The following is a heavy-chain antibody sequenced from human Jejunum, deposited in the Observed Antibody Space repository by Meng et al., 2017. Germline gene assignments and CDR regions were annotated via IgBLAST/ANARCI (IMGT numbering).Heavy chain of an antibody. Sequence: GELVGSGGGLVQPGGSLRLSCAASGFTFSSYTMTWVRQAPGEGLEWVSAISASGGDTYFADSVKGRFTISRDSSKNTLYLQMDSLRPEDTAVYYCGRVFSSLDYWGQGTLVTVSS. D-gene: IGHD6-13*01. J-gene: IGHJ4*02. CDR3: GRVFSSLDY. CDR1: GFTFSSYT. CDR2: ISASGGDT. V-gene: IGHV3-23*04.